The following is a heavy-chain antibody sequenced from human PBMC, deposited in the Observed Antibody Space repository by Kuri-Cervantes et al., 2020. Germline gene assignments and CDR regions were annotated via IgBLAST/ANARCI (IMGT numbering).Heavy chain of an antibody. CDR3: ARVRDRLLDH. V-gene: IGHV3-7*01. CDR1: GFTFSSYW. CDR2: IKQDGSEK. J-gene: IGHJ4*02. D-gene: IGHD5-24*01. Sequence: GESLKISCAASGFTFSSYWMSWVRQAPGKGLEWVANIKQDGSEKYYVDSVKGRFTISRDNAKNSLYLQMNSLRAEDTAVYYCARVRDRLLDHWGQGTLVTVSS.